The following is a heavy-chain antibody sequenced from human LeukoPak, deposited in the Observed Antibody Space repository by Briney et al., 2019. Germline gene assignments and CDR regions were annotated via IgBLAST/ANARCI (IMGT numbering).Heavy chain of an antibody. J-gene: IGHJ4*02. CDR2: IGTAGDT. CDR1: GFTFSSYD. CDR3: ANVFGSGWFKY. Sequence: TGGSLRLSCAASGFTFSSYDMHWVRQLTGKGLEWVSGIGTAGDTFYPDSVKGRFTISRENAENSLYLQMNGLRAGDTGVYYCANVFGSGWFKYWGQGTPVTVSS. V-gene: IGHV3-13*01. D-gene: IGHD6-13*01.